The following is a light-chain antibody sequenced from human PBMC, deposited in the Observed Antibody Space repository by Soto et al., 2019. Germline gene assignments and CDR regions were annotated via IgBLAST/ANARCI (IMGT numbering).Light chain of an antibody. CDR2: WAS. Sequence: DIVMTQSPDSLAVSLGERATINCKSSQSLLDRSNNKDSLVWYQQKPGQPPKLLIYWASSRESGVPDRFSGSGSGADFTLTITSLQAEDVALYYCQQYYSTSYTFGQGTKREI. CDR3: QQYYSTSYT. J-gene: IGKJ2*01. V-gene: IGKV4-1*01. CDR1: QSLLDRSNNKDS.